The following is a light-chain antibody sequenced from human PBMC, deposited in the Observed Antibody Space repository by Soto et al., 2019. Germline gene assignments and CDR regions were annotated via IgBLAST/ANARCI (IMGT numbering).Light chain of an antibody. J-gene: IGKJ4*01. CDR3: QQSYSIPLS. Sequence: DIQIKKYPSSLSASVGDTVSITCRASQSISSYLNWYQHKPGRAPILLIYAASSLQGGVPSRFSGTGSGTDFTLTISSLQPEDFATYYCQQSYSIPLSFGGGTKVDIK. CDR1: QSISSY. CDR2: AAS. V-gene: IGKV1-39*01.